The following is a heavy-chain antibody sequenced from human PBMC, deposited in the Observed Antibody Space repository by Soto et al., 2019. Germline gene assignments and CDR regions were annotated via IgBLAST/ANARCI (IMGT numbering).Heavy chain of an antibody. Sequence: QVQLVQSGAEVKKPGASVKVSCKASGYTFTSYDINWVRQATGQGLEWMGWMNPNSGNTGYAQKFQGRVTMTRNTSIRTAYMELSSLRSEETAVYYCARAEGFWSGFGMDVWGQGTTVTVSS. CDR2: MNPNSGNT. CDR1: GYTFTSYD. V-gene: IGHV1-8*01. J-gene: IGHJ6*02. D-gene: IGHD3-3*01. CDR3: ARAEGFWSGFGMDV.